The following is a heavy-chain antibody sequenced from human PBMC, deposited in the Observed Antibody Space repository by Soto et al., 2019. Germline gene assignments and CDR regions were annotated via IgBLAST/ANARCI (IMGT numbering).Heavy chain of an antibody. D-gene: IGHD5-18*01. CDR3: AKDKMDTAMVTYYYGMDV. Sequence: QVQLVESGGGVVQPGRSLRLSCAASGFTFSSYGMHWVRQAPGKGLEWVAVISYDGSNKYYADSVKGRFTISRDNSKNTRXLQMNSLRAEDTAVYYCAKDKMDTAMVTYYYGMDVWGQGTTVTVSS. J-gene: IGHJ6*02. V-gene: IGHV3-30*18. CDR1: GFTFSSYG. CDR2: ISYDGSNK.